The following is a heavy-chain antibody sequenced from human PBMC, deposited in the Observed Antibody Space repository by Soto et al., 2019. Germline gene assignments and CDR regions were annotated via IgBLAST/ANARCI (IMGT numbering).Heavy chain of an antibody. D-gene: IGHD3-22*01. Sequence: PGGSLRLSCAASGFTFSNAWMGWVRQAPGKGLEWVGRIKSKTDGGTTDYAAPVKGRFTISRDDSKNTLCLQMNSLKTEDTAVYYCTTDRPYYYDSSGPSLWGQGTLVTVSS. CDR1: GFTFSNAW. J-gene: IGHJ4*02. CDR3: TTDRPYYYDSSGPSL. V-gene: IGHV3-15*01. CDR2: IKSKTDGGTT.